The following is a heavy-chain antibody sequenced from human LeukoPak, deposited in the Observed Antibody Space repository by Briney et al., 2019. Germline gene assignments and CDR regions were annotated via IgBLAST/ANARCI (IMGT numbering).Heavy chain of an antibody. D-gene: IGHD3-10*01. CDR1: GYTFTSYY. J-gene: IGHJ4*02. V-gene: IGHV1-2*02. CDR2: INPNSGDT. CDR3: ARGRSVNYFGQDY. Sequence: ASVKVSCKASGYTFTSYYMHWVRQAPGQGLEWMGWINPNSGDTNNAQKYQGRVTMTRDTTISTAYMELSRVRSDDTAVYYCARGRSVNYFGQDYWGQGTLVTVS.